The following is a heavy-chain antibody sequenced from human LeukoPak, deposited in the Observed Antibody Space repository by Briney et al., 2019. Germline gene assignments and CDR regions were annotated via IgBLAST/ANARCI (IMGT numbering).Heavy chain of an antibody. Sequence: GGSLRLSCAASGFTFSSYAMSWVRQAPGKGLEWVSAISGSGGSTYYADSVKGRFTISRDNSKNTLYLQMNSLRAEDTAVYYCAKAFEGWAYCSSTNCYAVDYWGQGTLVTVSS. CDR1: GFTFSSYA. D-gene: IGHD2-2*01. CDR2: ISGSGGST. J-gene: IGHJ4*02. CDR3: AKAFEGWAYCSSTNCYAVDY. V-gene: IGHV3-23*01.